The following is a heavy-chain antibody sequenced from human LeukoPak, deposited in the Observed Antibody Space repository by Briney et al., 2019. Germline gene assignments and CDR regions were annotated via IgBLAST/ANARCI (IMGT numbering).Heavy chain of an antibody. CDR2: IYPGDSDA. V-gene: IGHV5-51*01. J-gene: IGHJ4*02. D-gene: IGHD5-18*01. CDR3: ARVNTAVFDY. Sequence: GESLKISCKGSGYNFASYWIGWVRQMPGKGLGWMGIIYPGDSDARYSPSFQGQVTISADKSISTSYLQWSNVKASDTAMYYCARVNTAVFDYWGQGTLVTVSS. CDR1: GYNFASYW.